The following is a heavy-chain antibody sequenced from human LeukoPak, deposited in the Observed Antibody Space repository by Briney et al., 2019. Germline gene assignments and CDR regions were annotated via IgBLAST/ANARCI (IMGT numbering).Heavy chain of an antibody. V-gene: IGHV4-34*01. Sequence: SETLSLTCAFNGGSFSAYYWSWIRQAPGKGLEWIGEINHSGTTNYNPSFKSRVTISVDPPKKQFSPKVNSVTAADTAVFYCARGRFWAFDIWGQGSIVTVSS. CDR1: GGSFSAYY. D-gene: IGHD3-3*01. CDR2: INHSGTT. J-gene: IGHJ3*02. CDR3: ARGRFWAFDI.